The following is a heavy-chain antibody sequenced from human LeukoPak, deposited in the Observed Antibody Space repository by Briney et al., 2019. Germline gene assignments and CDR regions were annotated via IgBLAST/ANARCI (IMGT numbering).Heavy chain of an antibody. CDR3: ARAGIVGATLDY. D-gene: IGHD1-26*01. J-gene: IGHJ4*02. CDR1: DYTFTNYG. Sequence: ASVKVSCKASDYTFTNYGISWVRQAPGQGLEWMGWISAYNGNTNYAQKLQGRVTMTTDTFTSTAYMELRSLRSDDTAVYYCARAGIVGATLDYWGQGTLVTVSS. CDR2: ISAYNGNT. V-gene: IGHV1-18*01.